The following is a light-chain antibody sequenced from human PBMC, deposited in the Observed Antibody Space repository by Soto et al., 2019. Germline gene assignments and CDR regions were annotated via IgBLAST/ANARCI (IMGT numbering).Light chain of an antibody. CDR3: SSYTSSSTLVV. V-gene: IGLV2-14*01. CDR2: DVS. J-gene: IGLJ2*01. Sequence: QSVLTQPASVSGSPGQSITISCTGTSIGVGGYNYVSWYQQHPGKAPKVMIYDVSNRPSGVSNRFSGSKSGNTASLTVSGLQAEDEADYYCSSYTSSSTLVVFGGGTKLTVL. CDR1: SIGVGGYNY.